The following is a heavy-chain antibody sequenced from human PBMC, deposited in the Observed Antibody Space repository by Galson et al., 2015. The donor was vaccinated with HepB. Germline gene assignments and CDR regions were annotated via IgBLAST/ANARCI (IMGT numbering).Heavy chain of an antibody. CDR1: GYTFSSYG. V-gene: IGHV3-30*02. CDR3: AKGNGRFDY. J-gene: IGHJ4*02. CDR2: IRYDGSNE. D-gene: IGHD1-1*01. Sequence: SLRLSCATSGYTFSSYGMHWVRQAPGKGLEWVAFIRYDGSNENYVDFVKGRFTISRDNSKNTLYLQMNSLRAEDTAVYYCAKGNGRFDYWGQGTLVTVSS.